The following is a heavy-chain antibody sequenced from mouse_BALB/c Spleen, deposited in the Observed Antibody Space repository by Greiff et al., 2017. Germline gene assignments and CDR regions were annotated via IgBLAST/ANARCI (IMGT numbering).Heavy chain of an antibody. CDR2: ISDGGSYT. Sequence: EVKLMESGGGLVKPGGSLTLSCAASGFTFSDYYMYWVRQTPEKRLEWVATISDGGSYTYYPDSVKGRFTISRDNAKNNLYLQMSSLKSEDTAMYYCARENTTVVARDYAMDYWGQGTSVTVSS. D-gene: IGHD1-1*01. CDR1: GFTFSDYY. V-gene: IGHV5-4*02. CDR3: ARENTTVVARDYAMDY. J-gene: IGHJ4*01.